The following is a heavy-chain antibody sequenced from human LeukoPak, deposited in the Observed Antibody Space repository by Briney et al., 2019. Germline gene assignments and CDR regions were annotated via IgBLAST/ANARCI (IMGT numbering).Heavy chain of an antibody. CDR1: GYTFTSYD. D-gene: IGHD5-18*01. Sequence: ASVKVSCKASGYTFTSYDINWVRQATGQGLEWMGWINPNSGGTNYAQKFQGRVTMTRDTSISTAYMELSRLRSDDTAVYYCARAGYSYGNDAFDIWGQGTMVTVSS. V-gene: IGHV1-2*02. J-gene: IGHJ3*02. CDR3: ARAGYSYGNDAFDI. CDR2: INPNSGGT.